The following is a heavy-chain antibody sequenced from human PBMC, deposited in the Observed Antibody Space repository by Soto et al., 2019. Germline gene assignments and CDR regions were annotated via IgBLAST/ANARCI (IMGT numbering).Heavy chain of an antibody. V-gene: IGHV4-34*01. CDR2: INHSGST. J-gene: IGHJ6*03. Sequence: ETLSLTCAVYGGSFSGYYWSWIRQPPGKGLEWIGEINHSGSTNYNPSLKSRVTISVDTSKNQFSLKLSSVTAADTAVYYCARGDILTGYYITPMDVWGKGTTVTVSS. CDR1: GGSFSGYY. D-gene: IGHD3-9*01. CDR3: ARGDILTGYYITPMDV.